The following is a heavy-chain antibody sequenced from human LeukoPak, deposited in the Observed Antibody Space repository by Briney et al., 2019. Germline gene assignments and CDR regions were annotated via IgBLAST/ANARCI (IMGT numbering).Heavy chain of an antibody. CDR2: INPNSGDT. V-gene: IGHV1-2*02. CDR3: ARVLWLMPAVSPPSY. D-gene: IGHD2-21*01. J-gene: IGHJ4*02. CDR1: GYTFTGYY. Sequence: GASVKVSCKASGYTFTGYYMHWVRQAPGQGLEWMGRINPNSGDTNYAQKFQGRVTMTRDTSISTLYMELSSLKSDDTAVYYCARVLWLMPAVSPPSYWGQGTLVTVSS.